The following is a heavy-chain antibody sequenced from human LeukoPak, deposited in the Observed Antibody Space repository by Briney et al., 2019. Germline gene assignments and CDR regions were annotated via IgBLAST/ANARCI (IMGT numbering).Heavy chain of an antibody. CDR3: TKGQYYDSSGYLDY. CDR1: GFTFSNYW. CDR2: ISTDGSQT. Sequence: GGSLRLSCEASGFTFSNYWMHWVRHAPGKGLMWVSQISTDGSQTFYADSVKGRFTISRDNAKNTLFLQMDSLRPEDTAVYYCTKGQYYDSSGYLDYWGQGTLVTVSS. V-gene: IGHV3-74*01. J-gene: IGHJ4*02. D-gene: IGHD3-22*01.